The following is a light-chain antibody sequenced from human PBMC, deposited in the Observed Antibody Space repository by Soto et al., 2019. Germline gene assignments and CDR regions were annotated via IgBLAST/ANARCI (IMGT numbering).Light chain of an antibody. CDR1: QSVGSNY. J-gene: IGKJ3*01. V-gene: IGKV3-20*01. Sequence: EIVLTQSPGTLSLSPGERATLYCRASQSVGSNYLAWYQQKPGQAPRVLIYGASSRATGIPDRFSGSGSGADFTLTISRLDPEDFAVYYCQQYTTSPFTFGPGTKVDI. CDR3: QQYTTSPFT. CDR2: GAS.